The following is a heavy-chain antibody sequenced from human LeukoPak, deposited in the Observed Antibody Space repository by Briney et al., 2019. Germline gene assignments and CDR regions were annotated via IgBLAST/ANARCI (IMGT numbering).Heavy chain of an antibody. CDR1: GFTVSSNY. J-gene: IGHJ4*02. V-gene: IGHV3-66*01. CDR3: ARAPTYHYFDY. Sequence: PGGSLRLSCAASGFTVSSNYMSWVRQAPGKGLEWVSVIYSGGSTYYADSVKGRFTISRDNSKNTLYLQMNSLRAEDTAVYYCARAPTYHYFDYWGQGTLVTVSS. CDR2: IYSGGST.